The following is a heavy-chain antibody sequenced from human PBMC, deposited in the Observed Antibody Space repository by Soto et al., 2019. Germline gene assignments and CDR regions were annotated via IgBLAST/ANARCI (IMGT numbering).Heavy chain of an antibody. V-gene: IGHV3-11*01. CDR1: GFSFSDYY. Sequence: QVQLVESGGGLVKPGGSLRLSCAASGFSFSDYYMSWIRQAPGKGLEWISYISTSGSTLFYADSVKGRFTISRDNARNLLYLQISSLRAEDTAVYYCVRICVRPRAIRTAPGRWYFDLWGRGALATVSS. J-gene: IGHJ2*01. D-gene: IGHD1-1*01. CDR2: ISTSGSTL. CDR3: VRICVRPRAIRTAPGRWYFDL.